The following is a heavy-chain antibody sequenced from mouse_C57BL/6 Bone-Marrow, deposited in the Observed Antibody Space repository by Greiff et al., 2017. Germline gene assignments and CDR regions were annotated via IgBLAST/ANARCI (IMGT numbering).Heavy chain of an antibody. CDR3: ARWAYGSSYRWYFDV. D-gene: IGHD1-1*01. Sequence: QVQLQQPGAELVKPGASVKLSCKASGYTFTSYWMHWVKQRPGQGLEWIGMIHPNSGSTNYNEKFKSKATLTVDKSSSTAYMQLSSLTSEDSAVDYGARWAYGSSYRWYFDVWGTGTTVTVSS. J-gene: IGHJ1*03. CDR1: GYTFTSYW. CDR2: IHPNSGST. V-gene: IGHV1-64*01.